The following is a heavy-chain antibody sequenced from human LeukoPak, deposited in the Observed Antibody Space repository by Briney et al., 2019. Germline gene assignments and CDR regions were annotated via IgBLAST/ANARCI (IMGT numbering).Heavy chain of an antibody. CDR1: GFTFSSYA. CDR3: ARDRDRAEFYFDY. J-gene: IGHJ4*01. CDR2: ISYDGSNK. V-gene: IGHV3-30-3*01. Sequence: PGRSLRLSCAASGFTFSSYAMHWVRQAPGKGLEWVAVISYDGSNKYYADSVRGRFTISRDNSKNTVYVQMNNLRAEDTAVYYCARDRDRAEFYFDYWGQEPWSPSP. D-gene: IGHD1-14*01.